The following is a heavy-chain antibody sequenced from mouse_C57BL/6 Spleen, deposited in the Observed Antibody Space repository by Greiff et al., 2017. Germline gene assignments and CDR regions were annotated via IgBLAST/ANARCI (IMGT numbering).Heavy chain of an antibody. CDR2: FHPYNDDT. D-gene: IGHD1-1*01. Sequence: QVLLQQSGAELVKPGASVKMSCKASGYTFTTYPIEWMKQNHGKSLEWIGNFHPYNDDTKYNEKFKGKATLTVEKSSSTVYLELSRLTSDDSAVYYCARGYYGSSSYWYFDVWGTGTTVTVSS. J-gene: IGHJ1*03. V-gene: IGHV1-47*01. CDR3: ARGYYGSSSYWYFDV. CDR1: GYTFTTYP.